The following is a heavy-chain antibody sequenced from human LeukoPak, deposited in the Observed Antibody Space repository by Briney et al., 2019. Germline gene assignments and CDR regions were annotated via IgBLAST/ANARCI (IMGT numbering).Heavy chain of an antibody. CDR1: GFILSRNG. Sequence: GGSLRLSCAASGFILSRNGMHWVRQAPGKGLEWVAFIRYDGTNKYYAGSVKGRSTISRDNSKNTLCLQMNSLRGEDTAVYYCARYLYGSGTYHIDYWGQGTLVTVSS. J-gene: IGHJ4*02. V-gene: IGHV3-30*02. D-gene: IGHD3-10*01. CDR2: IRYDGTNK. CDR3: ARYLYGSGTYHIDY.